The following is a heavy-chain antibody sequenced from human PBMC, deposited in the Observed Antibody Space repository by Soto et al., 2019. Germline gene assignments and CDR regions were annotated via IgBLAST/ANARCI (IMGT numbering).Heavy chain of an antibody. CDR3: ARDIESDIVVVPAAILVDAFDI. CDR1: GSTFSSYS. Sequence: GGSLRLSCAASGSTFSSYSMNWVRQAPGKGLEWVSSISSSSSYIYYADSVKGRFTIARDNAKNSLYLQMNSLRAEDTAVYYCARDIESDIVVVPAAILVDAFDIWGQGTMVTVSS. CDR2: ISSSSSYI. J-gene: IGHJ3*02. D-gene: IGHD2-2*01. V-gene: IGHV3-21*01.